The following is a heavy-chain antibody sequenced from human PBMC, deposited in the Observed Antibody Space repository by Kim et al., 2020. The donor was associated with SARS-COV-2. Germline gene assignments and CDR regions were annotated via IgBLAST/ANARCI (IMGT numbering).Heavy chain of an antibody. D-gene: IGHD6-19*01. CDR1: GYSFTNYW. Sequence: GESLNISCKGSGYSFTNYWIAWVRQMPGRGLEWMGLTYPGHSDTRYSPSFQGQVTISADESISTAFLQWSSLQASDTAMYYCARYHITGWFFDSWGQGTL. V-gene: IGHV5-51*01. CDR3: ARYHITGWFFDS. CDR2: TYPGHSDT. J-gene: IGHJ4*02.